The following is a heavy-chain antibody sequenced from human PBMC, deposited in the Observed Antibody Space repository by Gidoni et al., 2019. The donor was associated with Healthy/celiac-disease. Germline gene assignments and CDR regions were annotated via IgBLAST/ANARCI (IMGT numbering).Heavy chain of an antibody. V-gene: IGHV1-69*01. Sequence: QVQLVQSGAEVKKPGSSVKVSCKASGGTFSSYAISWVRQAPGQGLEWMGGIIPIFGTANYAQKSQGRVTITADESTSTAYMELSSLRSEDTAVYYCARDLRITMVRGVMPPLRMDVWGQGTTVTVSS. CDR3: ARDLRITMVRGVMPPLRMDV. J-gene: IGHJ6*02. CDR2: IIPIFGTA. CDR1: GGTFSSYA. D-gene: IGHD3-10*01.